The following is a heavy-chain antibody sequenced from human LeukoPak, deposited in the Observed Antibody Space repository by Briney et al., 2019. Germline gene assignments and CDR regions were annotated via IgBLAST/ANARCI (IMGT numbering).Heavy chain of an antibody. V-gene: IGHV4-39*01. CDR1: GGSITNNAYY. J-gene: IGHJ6*03. CDR3: ARNETTGLQRTPYYHSYVDA. CDR2: IYYSGST. D-gene: IGHD4-11*01. Sequence: SETLSLTCTVSGGSITNNAYYWAWIRQPPGKGLEGIGSIYYSGSTHYNPSLKSRLTISVDTSKNQFSLKLSSVTAADTAVYYCARNETTGLQRTPYYHSYVDAWGKGTTVTVSS.